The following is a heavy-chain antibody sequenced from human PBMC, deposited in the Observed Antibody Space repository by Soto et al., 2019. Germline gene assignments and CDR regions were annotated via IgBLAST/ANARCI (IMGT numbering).Heavy chain of an antibody. V-gene: IGHV3-9*01. CDR3: AKAASSGSTDAFDI. Sequence: EVQLVESGGGLVQPGRSLRLSCAASGFTFDDYAMHWVRQAPGKGLEWVSGISWNSGSIGYADSVKGRFTISRDNAKNSLYLQMNSLRSADTALYDSAKAASSGSTDAFDIWGQGTMVTVSS. J-gene: IGHJ3*02. CDR2: ISWNSGSI. CDR1: GFTFDDYA. D-gene: IGHD6-19*01.